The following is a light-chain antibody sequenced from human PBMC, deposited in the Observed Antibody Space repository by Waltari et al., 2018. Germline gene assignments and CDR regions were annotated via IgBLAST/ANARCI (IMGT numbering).Light chain of an antibody. Sequence: DIQMTQSPSSLSASVGDRVTITCQASQDIRKNLNWFQQKPGKAPQVLIFDSSSSQAAVPSRFSGSGSGTHFAFTISSLQPEDIGTYYCQQYSSLPLTVGGGTSVKI. CDR2: DSS. CDR3: QQYSSLPLT. J-gene: IGKJ4*01. CDR1: QDIRKN. V-gene: IGKV1-33*01.